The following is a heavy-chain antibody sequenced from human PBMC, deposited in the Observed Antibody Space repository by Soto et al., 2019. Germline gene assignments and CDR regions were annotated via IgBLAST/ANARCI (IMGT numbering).Heavy chain of an antibody. D-gene: IGHD2-2*01. J-gene: IGHJ4*02. CDR3: ATLLGLVGPGTFDC. Sequence: PXGSQSLLCAAAGFTLDNAWLSWFRQAPGKGLDWVGRIKSKTHGGRTEYAAAVEGRGTISRDDSKNTLYLQMNILKIEDTAVCLCATLLGLVGPGTFDCWGQGALVTVSS. CDR1: GFTLDNAW. CDR2: IKSKTHGGRT. V-gene: IGHV3-15*01.